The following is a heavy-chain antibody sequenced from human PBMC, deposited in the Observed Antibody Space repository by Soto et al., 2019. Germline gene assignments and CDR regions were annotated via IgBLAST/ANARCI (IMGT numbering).Heavy chain of an antibody. D-gene: IGHD2-2*03. Sequence: ASVKVSCKASGFTFTSSAVQWVRQARGQRLEWIGWIVVGSGNTNYAQKFQERVTITRDMSTSTAYMELSSLRSEDTAVYYCAADVVLDIVVVPAATACMDVWGQGTTVTVS. V-gene: IGHV1-58*01. J-gene: IGHJ6*02. CDR1: GFTFTSSA. CDR2: IVVGSGNT. CDR3: AADVVLDIVVVPAATACMDV.